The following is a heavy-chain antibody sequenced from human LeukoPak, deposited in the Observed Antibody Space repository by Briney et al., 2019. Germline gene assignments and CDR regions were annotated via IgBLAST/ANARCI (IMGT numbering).Heavy chain of an antibody. CDR1: GFTVSSNY. CDR2: IYSGGST. D-gene: IGHD6-13*01. CDR3: ARTGIAAAGTPFGY. V-gene: IGHV3-53*01. J-gene: IGHJ4*02. Sequence: GGSLRLSCAASGFTVSSNYMSWVRQAPGKGLEWVSVIYSGGSTYYADSVKGRFTVSRDNPKNTLYLQMNSLRAEDTAVYYCARTGIAAAGTPFGYWGQGTLVTVSS.